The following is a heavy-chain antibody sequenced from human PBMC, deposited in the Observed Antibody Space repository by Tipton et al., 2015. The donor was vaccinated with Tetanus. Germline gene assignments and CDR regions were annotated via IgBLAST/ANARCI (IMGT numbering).Heavy chain of an antibody. V-gene: IGHV4-39*01. Sequence: TLSLTCTVSGGPIISGTPYWGWIRQFPGKGLEGIGNIYYSGTTYYNPPLKSRVTISLDTSKNQLSLKMTSVTAADTAVYYCARQADNWFDPWGQGTLVVVSS. CDR1: GGPIISGTPY. J-gene: IGHJ5*02. CDR3: ARQADNWFDP. CDR2: IYYSGTT.